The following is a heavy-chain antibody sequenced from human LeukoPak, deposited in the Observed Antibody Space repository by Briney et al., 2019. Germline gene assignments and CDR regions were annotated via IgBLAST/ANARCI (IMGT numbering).Heavy chain of an antibody. CDR1: GGSINNYY. CDR2: IYYSGST. Sequence: SETLSLTCTVSGGSINNYYWSWIRQPPGKGLEWIGYIYYSGSTNYNPSLKSRVTISVDTSTNQFSLKLTSVTAADTAVYYCARDPYGSGSSDYWGQGTLVTVSS. D-gene: IGHD3-10*01. CDR3: ARDPYGSGSSDY. V-gene: IGHV4-59*01. J-gene: IGHJ4*02.